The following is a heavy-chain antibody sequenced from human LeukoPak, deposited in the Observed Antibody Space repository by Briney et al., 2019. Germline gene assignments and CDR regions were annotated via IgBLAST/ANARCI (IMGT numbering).Heavy chain of an antibody. Sequence: ASVKVSCKASGYTFTSYAMHWVRQAPGQRLEWMGWINAGNGNTKYSQKFQGRVTITRDTSASTAYMELSSLRSEDTAVYYCARSGGDSLSDAFDIWGQGTMVTVSS. CDR1: GYTFTSYA. CDR3: ARSGGDSLSDAFDI. V-gene: IGHV1-3*01. J-gene: IGHJ3*02. CDR2: INAGNGNT. D-gene: IGHD2-21*02.